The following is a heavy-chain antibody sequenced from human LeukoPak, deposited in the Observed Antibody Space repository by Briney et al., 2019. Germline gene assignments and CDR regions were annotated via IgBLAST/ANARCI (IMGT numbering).Heavy chain of an antibody. CDR3: ARFSNLYYYYGMDV. CDR1: GFTFSDYW. CDR2: IISDGTSA. D-gene: IGHD4-11*01. V-gene: IGHV3-74*01. Sequence: GGSLRLSCAASGFTFSDYWMHWVRQAPGKGLVWVSRIISDGTSATYADSVKGRFTMSRDNAKNSLYLQMNSLRAEDTAVYYCARFSNLYYYYGMDVWGQGTTVTVSS. J-gene: IGHJ6*02.